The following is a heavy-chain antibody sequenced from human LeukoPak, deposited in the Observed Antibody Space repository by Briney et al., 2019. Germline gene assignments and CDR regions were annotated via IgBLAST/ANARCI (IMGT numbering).Heavy chain of an antibody. CDR3: ARDESGSYSYYYGMDV. J-gene: IGHJ6*02. D-gene: IGHD1-26*01. CDR2: ISSSSSYI. Sequence: GGSLRLSCAASGFTFSSYSMNWVRQAPGKGLEWVSSISSSSSYIYYADSVKGRFTISRDNAKNSLYLQMNSLRAEDTAVYYCARDESGSYSYYYGMDVWGQGTTVTVSS. CDR1: GFTFSSYS. V-gene: IGHV3-21*01.